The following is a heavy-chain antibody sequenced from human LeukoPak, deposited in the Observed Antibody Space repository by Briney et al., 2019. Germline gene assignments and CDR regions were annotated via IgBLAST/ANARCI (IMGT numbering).Heavy chain of an antibody. Sequence: PGRSLRLSCTASGFTFGDYAMSWVRQAPGKGLEWVGFIRSKAYGGTTEYAASVKGRFTIPRDDSKSIAYLQMNSLKTEDTAVYYCTRDLLVGATTTAFDIWGQGTMVTVSS. J-gene: IGHJ3*02. CDR2: IRSKAYGGTT. V-gene: IGHV3-49*04. D-gene: IGHD1-26*01. CDR1: GFTFGDYA. CDR3: TRDLLVGATTTAFDI.